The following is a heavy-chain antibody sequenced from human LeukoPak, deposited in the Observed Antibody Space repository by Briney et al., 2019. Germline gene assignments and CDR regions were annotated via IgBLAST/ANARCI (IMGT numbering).Heavy chain of an antibody. CDR1: GYSFTDYY. Sequence: ASVKVSCKTSGYSFTDYYMHWVRQAPGQGLEWMGWINPNSCGTSSAQKCQGRVTMTRDTSITTVYMEVSWLTSDDTAIYYCERADRLDGGPYLIGPWGQGTLVTVSS. V-gene: IGHV1-2*02. CDR3: ERADRLDGGPYLIGP. J-gene: IGHJ5*02. CDR2: INPNSCGT. D-gene: IGHD2-21*01.